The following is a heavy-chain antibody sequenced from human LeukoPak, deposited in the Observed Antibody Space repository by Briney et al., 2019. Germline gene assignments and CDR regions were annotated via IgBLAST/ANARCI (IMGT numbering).Heavy chain of an antibody. CDR2: ISPIFGTA. CDR3: ARDNAVGDVAWWFDP. CDR1: GGTFSSYV. V-gene: IGHV1-69*13. J-gene: IGHJ5*02. Sequence: ASVKVSCKASGGTFSSYVISWVRQAPGQGVEWMGGISPIFGTANYAQKFQGRVTITADESTRTAYMELQRLRSDDTAMYYCARDNAVGDVAWWFDPWGQGTLVTVSS. D-gene: IGHD1-26*01.